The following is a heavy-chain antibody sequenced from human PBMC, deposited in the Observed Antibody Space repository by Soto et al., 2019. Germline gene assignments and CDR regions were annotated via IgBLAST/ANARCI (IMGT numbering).Heavy chain of an antibody. CDR3: ARINKGYGTDS. CDR2: IDYTGNT. Sequence: SETLSLTCTVSGGSISSSSYYWGCIRQPPGKGLEWIASIDYTGNTFYNPSLTSRVTISVDTSKNQFSLKVTSVTAADTAVYYCARINKGYGTDSWGQGTLVTVS. CDR1: GGSISSSSYY. J-gene: IGHJ4*02. D-gene: IGHD5-18*01. V-gene: IGHV4-39*01.